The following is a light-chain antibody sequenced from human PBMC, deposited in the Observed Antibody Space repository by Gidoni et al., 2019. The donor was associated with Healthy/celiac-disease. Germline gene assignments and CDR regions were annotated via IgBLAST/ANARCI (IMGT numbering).Light chain of an antibody. CDR2: GKN. J-gene: IGLJ1*01. CDR1: SLRSYY. Sequence: SSELTQDPAVSVALGQTVRITCQGDSLRSYYASWYQQKPGQAPVLVIYGKNNRPSGIPDRFSGSSSGNTASLTITGAQAEDEADYYCNSRDSSGNHPRPYVFGTGTKVTVL. V-gene: IGLV3-19*01. CDR3: NSRDSSGNHPRPYV.